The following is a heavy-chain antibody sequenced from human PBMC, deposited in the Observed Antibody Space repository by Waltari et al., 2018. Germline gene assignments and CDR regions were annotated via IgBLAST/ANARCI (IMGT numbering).Heavy chain of an antibody. CDR3: ARPLSSSSNGDY. J-gene: IGHJ4*02. V-gene: IGHV5-51*03. D-gene: IGHD6-13*01. CDR2: IYPGDSDT. CDR1: GYSFARYV. Sequence: VQLVPSGAEVKRPGESLKILCKGSGYSFARYVNGWVRQVPGKGHEAMGVIYPGDSDTRYSPSFQGQVTISADKSISTAYLQWSSLKASDTAMYYCARPLSSSSNGDYWGQGTLVTVSS.